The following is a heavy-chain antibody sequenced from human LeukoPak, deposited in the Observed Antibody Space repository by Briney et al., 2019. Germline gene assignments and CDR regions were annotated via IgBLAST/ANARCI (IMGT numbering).Heavy chain of an antibody. CDR3: ARAMGGYDAFDI. V-gene: IGHV3-33*01. D-gene: IGHD3-22*01. J-gene: IGHJ3*02. CDR2: IWYDGSNK. CDR1: GFTFSSYG. Sequence: PGGSLRLSCAASGFTFSSYGMHWVRQAPGKGLEWVAVIWYDGSNKYYADSVKGRFTISRDNSKNTLYLQMSSLRAEDTAVYYCARAMGGYDAFDIWGQGTMVTVSS.